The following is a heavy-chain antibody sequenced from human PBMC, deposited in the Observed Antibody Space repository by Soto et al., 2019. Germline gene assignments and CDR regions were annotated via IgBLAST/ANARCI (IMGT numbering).Heavy chain of an antibody. CDR3: ARVPDR. J-gene: IGHJ5*02. D-gene: IGHD2-2*01. CDR2: IYSSGST. V-gene: IGHV4-59*01. Sequence: SETLSLTCTVSGGSISNYYWNWIRQSPGKGLEWIGYIYSSGSTHYNPSLQNRVTISIDTSKNQVSLNVNSVTAADTAVYYCARVPDRWGQGTLVTVSS. CDR1: GGSISNYY.